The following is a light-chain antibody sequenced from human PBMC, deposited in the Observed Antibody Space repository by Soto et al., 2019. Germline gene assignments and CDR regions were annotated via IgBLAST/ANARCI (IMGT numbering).Light chain of an antibody. Sequence: DIQMTQSPSTLSASVGDRVTITCRASRSITSWLAWYQQKSGKAPKLLIYQAPILGSGVPSRFNGSESGTEFTLTITSLQPDDFATYYCQQYDNYWTFGQGTKVEIK. V-gene: IGKV1-5*03. CDR2: QAP. CDR3: QQYDNYWT. CDR1: RSITSW. J-gene: IGKJ1*01.